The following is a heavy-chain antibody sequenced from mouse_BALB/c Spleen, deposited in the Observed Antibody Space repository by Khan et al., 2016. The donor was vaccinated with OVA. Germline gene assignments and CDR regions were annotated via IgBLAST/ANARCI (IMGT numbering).Heavy chain of an antibody. V-gene: IGHV3-8*02. CDR3: ARSAYRFAFVY. CDR2: IIYTGST. J-gene: IGHJ3*01. CDR1: GDSITSGY. D-gene: IGHD2-14*01. Sequence: EVQLQESGPSLVKPSQTLSLTCSVTGDSITSGYWNWIRKFPGNKLEYMGHIIYTGSTYYNPSLKSRISITRHTSDNQYYLQLNSVTDEETATYYCARSAYRFAFVYWGQGTLVTVSA.